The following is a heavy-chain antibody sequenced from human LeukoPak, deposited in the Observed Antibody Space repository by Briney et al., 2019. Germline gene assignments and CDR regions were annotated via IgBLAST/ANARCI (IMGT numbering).Heavy chain of an antibody. V-gene: IGHV4-4*02. CDR2: IHHSGST. D-gene: IGHD4-17*01. J-gene: IGHJ4*02. Sequence: PSETLSLTCAVSGGSISSSNWWSWVRQPPGKGLEWIGEIHHSGSTNYNPSLKSRVTISVDKSKNQFSLKLSSVTAADTAVYYCARAAGTVTTYYFDYWGQGTLVTVSS. CDR1: GGSISSSNW. CDR3: ARAAGTVTTYYFDY.